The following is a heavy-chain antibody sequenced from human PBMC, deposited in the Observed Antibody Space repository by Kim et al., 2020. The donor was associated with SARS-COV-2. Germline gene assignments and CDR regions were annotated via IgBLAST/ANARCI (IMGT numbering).Heavy chain of an antibody. CDR1: GGSISSGGYY. V-gene: IGHV4-31*03. J-gene: IGHJ6*02. Sequence: SETLSLTCTVSGGSISSGGYYWSWIRQHPGKGLEWIGYIYYSGSTYYNPSLKSRVTISVDTSKNQFSLKLSSVTAADTAVYYCARTGSGPHYYGMDVWGQGTTVTVSS. D-gene: IGHD3-3*01. CDR3: ARTGSGPHYYGMDV. CDR2: IYYSGST.